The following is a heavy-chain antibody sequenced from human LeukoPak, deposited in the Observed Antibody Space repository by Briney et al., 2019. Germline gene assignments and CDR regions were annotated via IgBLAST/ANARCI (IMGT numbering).Heavy chain of an antibody. J-gene: IGHJ6*02. Sequence: PSETLSLTCTVSGGSISSYYWSWLRQPPGKGLEWIGYIYYSGSTNYNPSLKSRVTISVDTSKNQFSLKLSSVTAADTAVYYCARGPRDDFWSGYPHDYYYYGMDVWGQGTTVTVSS. CDR2: IYYSGST. CDR3: ARGPRDDFWSGYPHDYYYYGMDV. D-gene: IGHD3-3*01. V-gene: IGHV4-59*01. CDR1: GGSISSYY.